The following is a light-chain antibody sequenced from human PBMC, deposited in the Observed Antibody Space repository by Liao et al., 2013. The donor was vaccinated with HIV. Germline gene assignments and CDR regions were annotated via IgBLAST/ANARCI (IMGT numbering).Light chain of an antibody. J-gene: IGLJ2*01. CDR3: QSADSTVV. Sequence: SYELTQPPSVSVSPGQTARITCSGDALPKQYAYWYQQKPGQAPVLVIYKDSARPSRIPERFSGSSSGTTVTLTISGVQAEDEADYYCQSADSTVVFGGGTKLTVL. CDR2: KDS. V-gene: IGLV3-25*03. CDR1: ALPKQY.